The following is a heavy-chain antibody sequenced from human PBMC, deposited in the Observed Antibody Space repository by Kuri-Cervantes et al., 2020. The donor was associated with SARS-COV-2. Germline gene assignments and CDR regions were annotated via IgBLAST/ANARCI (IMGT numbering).Heavy chain of an antibody. Sequence: GSLKISCAASGFTFSSYSMNWVRQAPGKGLEWVSSISSSSSYIYYADSVKGRFTISRDNAKNSLYLQMNSLRAEDTAVYYCARDNSAYYDFWSGYYNYFDYWGQGTLVTVSS. J-gene: IGHJ4*02. CDR3: ARDNSAYYDFWSGYYNYFDY. D-gene: IGHD3-3*01. CDR2: ISSSSSYI. CDR1: GFTFSSYS. V-gene: IGHV3-21*01.